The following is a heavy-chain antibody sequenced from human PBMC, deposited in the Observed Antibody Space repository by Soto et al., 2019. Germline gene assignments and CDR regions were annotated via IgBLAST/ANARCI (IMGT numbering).Heavy chain of an antibody. CDR3: ARAREDDYYDSSGYSPLDY. D-gene: IGHD3-22*01. Sequence: SETLSLTCAVSGGSISSGGYYWSWIRQHPGKGLEWIGYIYYSGSTYYNPSLKSRVTISVDTSKNQFSLKLSSVTAADTAVYYCARAREDDYYDSSGYSPLDYWGQGTLVTVSS. CDR2: IYYSGST. V-gene: IGHV4-31*11. CDR1: GGSISSGGYY. J-gene: IGHJ4*02.